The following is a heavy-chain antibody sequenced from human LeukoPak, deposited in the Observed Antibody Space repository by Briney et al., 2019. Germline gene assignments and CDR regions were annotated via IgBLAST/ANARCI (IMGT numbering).Heavy chain of an antibody. V-gene: IGHV4-61*01. D-gene: IGHD3-10*01. Sequence: SETLSLTCTLSGGSVSSRNHYWGWIRQPPGKGLEWIGYIYYSGSTNYNPSLKSRVTMSVDTSKNQFSLKLSSVTAADTAVYYCARDSYGGDAFDIWGQGTMVTVSS. J-gene: IGHJ3*02. CDR1: GGSVSSRNHY. CDR2: IYYSGST. CDR3: ARDSYGGDAFDI.